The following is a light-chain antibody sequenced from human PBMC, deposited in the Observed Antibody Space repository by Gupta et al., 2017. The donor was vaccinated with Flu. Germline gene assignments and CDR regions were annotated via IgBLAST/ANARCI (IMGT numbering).Light chain of an antibody. CDR2: GAY. J-gene: IGKJ2*01. V-gene: IGKV3D-15*01. Sequence: ATLSVPPGERATLSCRASKNVGSQIAWYQQKPGQSPRLLIYGAYTRATGIPARFSGSGSGTEFTLTISSLQSEDFAIYYCKEYTRWLMYTFGQGTKLEIK. CDR1: KNVGSQ. CDR3: KEYTRWLMYT.